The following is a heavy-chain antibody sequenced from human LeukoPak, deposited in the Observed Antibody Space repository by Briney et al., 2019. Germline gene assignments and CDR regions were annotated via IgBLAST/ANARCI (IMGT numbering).Heavy chain of an antibody. CDR2: INPRGGDT. J-gene: IGHJ5*02. Sequence: ASVKVSCKTSGYRFSNYYINWVRQAPGQGLEWMGVINPRGGDTDSAQQFQGRITMTSDTSTSTVYMELSSLTSEDTAVYYCARDRVGYSSSPNWFDPWGQGTLVTVSS. CDR1: GYRFSNYY. D-gene: IGHD6-13*01. V-gene: IGHV1-46*01. CDR3: ARDRVGYSSSPNWFDP.